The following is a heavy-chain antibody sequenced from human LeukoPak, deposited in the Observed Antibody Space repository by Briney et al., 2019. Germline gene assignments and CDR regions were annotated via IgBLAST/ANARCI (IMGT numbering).Heavy chain of an antibody. D-gene: IGHD2-2*01. Sequence: GASLKVSCKASGYTFTSYGISWVRQAPGQGLEWMGWISAYNGNTNYAQKLQGRVTMTTDTSTSTAYMELRSMRSDDTAVYYCVLLRPWFCFDYWGQGTLVTVSS. CDR1: GYTFTSYG. J-gene: IGHJ4*02. V-gene: IGHV1-18*01. CDR2: ISAYNGNT. CDR3: VLLRPWFCFDY.